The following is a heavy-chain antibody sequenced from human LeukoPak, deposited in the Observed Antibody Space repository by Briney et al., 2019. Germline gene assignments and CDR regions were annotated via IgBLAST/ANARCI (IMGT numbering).Heavy chain of an antibody. V-gene: IGHV3-23*01. J-gene: IGHJ5*02. CDR2: ITGSGGST. CDR3: AKDDGLIMFSS. Sequence: GGSLRLSCAASGFTFSSYWMSWVRQAPGKGLEWVSGITGSGGSTYYAGSVKGRFTISRDNSKNTLYLQVNSLRAEDTAVYYCAKDDGLIMFSSWGQGTLVTVSS. D-gene: IGHD3-16*01. CDR1: GFTFSSYW.